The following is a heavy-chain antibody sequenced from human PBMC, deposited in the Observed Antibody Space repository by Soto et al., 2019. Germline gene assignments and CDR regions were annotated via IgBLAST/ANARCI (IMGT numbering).Heavy chain of an antibody. CDR1: GGSVSSGGYY. Sequence: QVQLQESGPGLVKPSQTLSLTCTVSGGSVSSGGYYWSWIRQHPGKGLEWIGYIYYSGSTYYNPSLKSRVTISVDTSKNQFSLKLSSVTAADTAVYYCARDDCSSTSCYSFDYWGQGTLVTVSS. CDR2: IYYSGST. D-gene: IGHD2-2*02. V-gene: IGHV4-31*03. CDR3: ARDDCSSTSCYSFDY. J-gene: IGHJ4*02.